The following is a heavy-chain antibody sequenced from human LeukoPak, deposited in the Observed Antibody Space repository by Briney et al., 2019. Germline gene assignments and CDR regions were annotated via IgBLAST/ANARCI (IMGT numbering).Heavy chain of an antibody. D-gene: IGHD4-17*01. CDR1: GGSISSSSYY. V-gene: IGHV4-39*07. Sequence: PSGTLSLTCTVSGGSISSSSYYWGWIRQPPGTGLEWIGSVFYSGTPNYNPSLKSRVTISVDTSKNQFSLKLRSVTAADTAVYYCAREGGPYGDPEYYFDHWGQGTLVTVSS. CDR2: VFYSGTP. CDR3: AREGGPYGDPEYYFDH. J-gene: IGHJ4*02.